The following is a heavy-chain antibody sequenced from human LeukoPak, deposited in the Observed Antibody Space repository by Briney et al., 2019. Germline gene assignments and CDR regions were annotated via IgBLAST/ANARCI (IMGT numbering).Heavy chain of an antibody. CDR1: GFTFSSYG. CDR3: AKGDMVRGVIGGFDP. V-gene: IGHV3-33*03. CDR2: IWYDGSNK. D-gene: IGHD3-10*01. J-gene: IGHJ5*02. Sequence: GRSLRLSCAASGFTFSSYGMHWVRQAPGKGLEWVAVIWYDGSNKYYADSVKGRFTISRDNAKNSLYLQMNSLRAEDTALYYCAKGDMVRGVIGGFDPWGQGTLVTVSS.